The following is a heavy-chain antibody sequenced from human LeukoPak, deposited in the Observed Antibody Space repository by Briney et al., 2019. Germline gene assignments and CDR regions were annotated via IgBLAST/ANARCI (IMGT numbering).Heavy chain of an antibody. V-gene: IGHV4-34*01. CDR2: INHSGST. D-gene: IGHD4-17*01. CDR3: ARGVPDYGDYDY. J-gene: IGHJ4*02. Sequence: SETLSLTCAVYGGSLSGYYWSWICQPPGKGLEWNGEINHSGSTNYNPSLKSLVTISVDTSKNQFSLKLSSVTAADTAVYYCARGVPDYGDYDYWGQGTLVTVSS. CDR1: GGSLSGYY.